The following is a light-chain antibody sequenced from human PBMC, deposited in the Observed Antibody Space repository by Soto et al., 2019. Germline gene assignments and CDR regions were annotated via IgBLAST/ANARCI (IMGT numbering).Light chain of an antibody. J-gene: IGKJ4*01. CDR1: QSVSSSY. Sequence: EIVLTQSPGTLSLSPGERATLSCRASQSVSSSYLAWYQQKPGQAPRLLIYGASSRATGIPDRFSGRGSGTDFTLTISRLEPEDSAVYYCQQYGSSPLTFGGGTKVEIK. CDR3: QQYGSSPLT. V-gene: IGKV3-20*01. CDR2: GAS.